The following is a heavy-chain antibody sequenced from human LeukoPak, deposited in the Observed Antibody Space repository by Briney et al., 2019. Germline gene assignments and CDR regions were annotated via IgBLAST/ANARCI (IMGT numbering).Heavy chain of an antibody. D-gene: IGHD2-8*01. V-gene: IGHV3-74*01. CDR2: INSDGSRI. CDR3: ARVSSSNASFGPWFDP. J-gene: IGHJ5*02. CDR1: GFTFSSYW. Sequence: GGSLRLSCVAAGFTFSSYWMHWVRQAPGKGLVWVSRINSDGSRINYADSVKGRFTISRDNAKNTLYLEMNSLRAEDTAVYYCARVSSSNASFGPWFDPWAQGTLVTVSS.